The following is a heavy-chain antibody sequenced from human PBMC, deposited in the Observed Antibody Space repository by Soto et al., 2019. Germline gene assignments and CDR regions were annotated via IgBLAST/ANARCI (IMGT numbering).Heavy chain of an antibody. CDR1: GVLLSSYD. Sequence: LXXSCASCGVLLSSYDMSWVRQAPGKGLEWVSTILVDGRTFYVDSVKGRFTISRDSSQNTVYLQMNSLTAGDTALYYCAKATATGGGAFDICGQGTMVTV. V-gene: IGHV3-23*01. CDR2: ILVDGRT. J-gene: IGHJ3*02. CDR3: AKATATGGGAFDI. D-gene: IGHD2-8*02.